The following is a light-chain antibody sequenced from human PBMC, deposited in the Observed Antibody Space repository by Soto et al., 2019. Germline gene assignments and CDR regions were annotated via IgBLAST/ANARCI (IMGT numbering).Light chain of an antibody. Sequence: DIVMTQSPDSLAVSLGERATINCKSSQSVLYSSNNKNYLAWYQQKPGQPPKALIYWASTREYGVPDRFSGSGSGKDFTLTISSLQAEDVAVYYCQQYYTTPWTFGQGTKVEIK. J-gene: IGKJ1*01. V-gene: IGKV4-1*01. CDR3: QQYYTTPWT. CDR2: WAS. CDR1: QSVLYSSNNKNY.